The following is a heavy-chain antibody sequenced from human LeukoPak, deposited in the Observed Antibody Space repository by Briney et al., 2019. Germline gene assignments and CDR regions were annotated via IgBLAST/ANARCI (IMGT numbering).Heavy chain of an antibody. V-gene: IGHV1-2*02. Sequence: ASVKDSCKASGYTFTGYYMNWVRQTPGQGLEWMGWINPNSGGTNYAQKFQGRVTMTRDTSISTAYMELSRLRSDDKVVYYCARSPYHCSGGSCYSISDYWGQGTLVTVSS. CDR3: ARSPYHCSGGSCYSISDY. CDR2: INPNSGGT. D-gene: IGHD2-15*01. CDR1: GYTFTGYY. J-gene: IGHJ4*02.